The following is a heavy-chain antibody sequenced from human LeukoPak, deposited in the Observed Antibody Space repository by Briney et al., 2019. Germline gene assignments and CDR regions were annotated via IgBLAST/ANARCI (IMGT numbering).Heavy chain of an antibody. CDR1: GFTFSSYA. J-gene: IGHJ6*04. V-gene: IGHV3-23*01. CDR3: ARGGILVYYYGMDV. Sequence: GGSLRLSCATSGFTFSSYAMSWVRQAPGKGLEWVSAISGSGGSTYYADSVKGRFTISRDNSKNTLYLQMNSLRAEDTAVYYCARGGILVYYYGMDVWGKGTTDTVSS. CDR2: ISGSGGST. D-gene: IGHD1-14*01.